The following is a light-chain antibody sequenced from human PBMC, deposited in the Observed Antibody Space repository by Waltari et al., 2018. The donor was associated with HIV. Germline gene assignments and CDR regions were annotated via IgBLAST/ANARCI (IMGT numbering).Light chain of an antibody. CDR3: QSADRSGSWV. V-gene: IGLV3-25*03. Sequence: SYELTQPPSLSVSPAQTARITCPGDALPTRDAYWYHQKSGQAPALVIYKDSERPSGIPERFSGSSSGTTVTLTISGVQPEDEADYYCQSADRSGSWVFGGGTKLTVL. CDR2: KDS. CDR1: ALPTRD. J-gene: IGLJ3*02.